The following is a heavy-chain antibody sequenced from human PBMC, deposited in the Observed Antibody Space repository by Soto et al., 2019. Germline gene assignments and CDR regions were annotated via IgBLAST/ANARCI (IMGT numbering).Heavy chain of an antibody. Sequence: QVQLVESGGGVVQPGRSLRLSCAASGFTFSSYAMHWVRQAPGKGLEWVAVISYDGSNKYYADSVKGRFTISRDNSKNTLYLHMDSLRAEDTAVYYCARDVRNRRWCYYGMDGWGQGTTVTVSS. CDR2: ISYDGSNK. D-gene: IGHD2-8*01. CDR3: ARDVRNRRWCYYGMDG. CDR1: GFTFSSYA. V-gene: IGHV3-30-3*01. J-gene: IGHJ6*02.